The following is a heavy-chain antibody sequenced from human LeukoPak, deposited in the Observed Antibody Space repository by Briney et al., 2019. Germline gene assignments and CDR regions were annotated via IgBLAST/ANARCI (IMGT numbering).Heavy chain of an antibody. CDR2: IIPIFGTA. J-gene: IGHJ4*02. CDR1: GYTFTSYG. CDR3: ARTVWLQGSRFDY. V-gene: IGHV1-69*05. D-gene: IGHD5-18*01. Sequence: SVKVSCKASGYTFTSYGISWVRQAPGQGLEWMGRIIPIFGTANYAQKFQGRVTITTDESTSTAYMELSSLRSEDTAVYYCARTVWLQGSRFDYWGQGTLVTVSS.